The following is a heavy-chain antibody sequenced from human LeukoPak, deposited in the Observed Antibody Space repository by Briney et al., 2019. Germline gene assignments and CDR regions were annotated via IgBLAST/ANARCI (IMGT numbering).Heavy chain of an antibody. V-gene: IGHV3-7*01. CDR2: IKQDGSEK. CDR3: GVGGFDY. D-gene: IGHD3-10*01. J-gene: IGHJ4*02. CDR1: GFTFSSHW. Sequence: PGGSLRLSCAASGFTFSSHWMSWVRQAPGKGLEWVANIKQDGSEKYYVDSVKGRFTISRDNAKNSLYLQMNSLRAEDTAVYYCGVGGFDYWGQGTLVTVSS.